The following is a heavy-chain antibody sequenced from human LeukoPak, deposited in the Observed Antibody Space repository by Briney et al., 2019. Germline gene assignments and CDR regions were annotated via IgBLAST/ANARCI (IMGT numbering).Heavy chain of an antibody. CDR2: ISGSGGST. Sequence: GGSLRLSCAASGFTFSSYAMSWVRQAPGKGLEWVSAISGSGGSTYYADSAKGRFTISRDNSKNTLYLQMNSLRAEDTAVYYCAKGVEKYYDFWSGYYTTYYYYGMDVWGQGTTVTVSS. V-gene: IGHV3-23*01. J-gene: IGHJ6*02. CDR3: AKGVEKYYDFWSGYYTTYYYYGMDV. D-gene: IGHD3-3*01. CDR1: GFTFSSYA.